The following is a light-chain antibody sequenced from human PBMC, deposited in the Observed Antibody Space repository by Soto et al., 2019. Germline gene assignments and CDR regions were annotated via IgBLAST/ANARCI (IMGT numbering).Light chain of an antibody. CDR3: QQYGSSPPIT. CDR2: GAS. V-gene: IGKV3-20*01. J-gene: IGKJ5*01. Sequence: EIVLTQSPGTLSLSPGERATLSCRASQSVSSSYLAWYQQKPGQAPRLLIYGASSRATGIPDRVSGSGSGTDFTLTISSLEPEDFAVYYCQQYGSSPPITFGQGTRLEIK. CDR1: QSVSSSY.